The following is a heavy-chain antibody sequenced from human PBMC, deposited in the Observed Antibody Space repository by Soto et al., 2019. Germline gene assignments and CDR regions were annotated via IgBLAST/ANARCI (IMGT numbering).Heavy chain of an antibody. J-gene: IGHJ4*02. Sequence: ASVKVSCKASGGTFSSYAISWVRQAPGQGLEWMGGIIPIFGTANYAQKFQGRVTITADESTSTAYMELSSLRSEDTAVYYCARSRNDHKKSGSYYYWGQGTLVTVSS. CDR2: IIPIFGTA. CDR3: ARSRNDHKKSGSYYY. V-gene: IGHV1-69*13. D-gene: IGHD1-26*01. CDR1: GGTFSSYA.